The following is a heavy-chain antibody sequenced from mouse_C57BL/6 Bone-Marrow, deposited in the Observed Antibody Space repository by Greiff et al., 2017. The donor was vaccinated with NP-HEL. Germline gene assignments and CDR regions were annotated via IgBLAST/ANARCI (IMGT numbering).Heavy chain of an antibody. Sequence: EVQVVESGGGLVQPKGSLKLSCAASGFSFNTYAMNWVRQAPGKGLEWVARIRSKSNNYATYYADSVKDRFTISRDDSESMLYLQMNNLKTEDTAMYYCVRHSFWYFDVWGTGTTVTVSS. J-gene: IGHJ1*03. CDR1: GFSFNTYA. CDR2: IRSKSNNYAT. D-gene: IGHD1-1*01. CDR3: VRHSFWYFDV. V-gene: IGHV10-1*01.